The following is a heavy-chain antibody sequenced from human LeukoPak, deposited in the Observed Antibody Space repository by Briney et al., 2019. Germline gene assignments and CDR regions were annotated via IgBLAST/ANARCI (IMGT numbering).Heavy chain of an antibody. Sequence: GGSLRLSCAASGFTFSDYYMSWIRQAPGKGLEWVSYISSSGSTIYYADSVKGRFTISRDNSKNTLYLQMNSLRAEDTAVYYCAKDHTVVLLWFGETEGPPRAFDIWGQGTMVTVSS. V-gene: IGHV3-11*01. D-gene: IGHD3-10*01. CDR3: AKDHTVVLLWFGETEGPPRAFDI. J-gene: IGHJ3*02. CDR1: GFTFSDYY. CDR2: ISSSGSTI.